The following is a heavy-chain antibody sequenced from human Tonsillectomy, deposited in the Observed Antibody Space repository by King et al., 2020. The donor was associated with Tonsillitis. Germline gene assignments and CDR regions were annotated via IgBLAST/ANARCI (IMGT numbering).Heavy chain of an antibody. CDR1: GFAFSSYA. CDR3: AKGEWGYDFWNSYFFDY. J-gene: IGHJ4*02. D-gene: IGHD3-3*01. V-gene: IGHV3-23*04. Sequence: VQLVESGGGLVQPGGSLRLSCAASGFAFSSYAMSWVRQAPGKGLEWVSAISGSGGSTYYADSVKGRFTISRDNSKNTLYLQMNSLRAEDTAVYYCAKGEWGYDFWNSYFFDYWGQGTLVTVSS. CDR2: ISGSGGST.